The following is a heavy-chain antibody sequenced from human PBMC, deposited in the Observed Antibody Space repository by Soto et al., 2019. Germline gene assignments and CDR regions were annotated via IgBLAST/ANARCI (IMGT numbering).Heavy chain of an antibody. J-gene: IGHJ6*03. V-gene: IGHV4-34*01. CDR2: INHSGST. CDR3: ARLLAGYYYYYMDV. CDR1: GGSFSCYY. Sequence: PLETLSLTCGVYGGSFSCYYLSWIRQPPGKGLEWIGEINHSGSTNYNPSLKSRATISVDTSKNQFSLKLSSVTAADTAVYYCARLLAGYYYYYMDVWGKGTTVTVSS.